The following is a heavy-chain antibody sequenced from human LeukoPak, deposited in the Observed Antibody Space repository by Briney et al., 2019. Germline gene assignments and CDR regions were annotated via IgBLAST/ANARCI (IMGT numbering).Heavy chain of an antibody. D-gene: IGHD6-19*01. J-gene: IGHJ6*03. Sequence: SETLSLTCTVSGGSISSSSYYWGWIRQPPGKGLEWIGSIYYSGSTYYNPSLKSRVTISVDTSKNQFSLKLSSVTAADTAVYYCARRHSSGWYVPYYYYYYMDVWGKGATVTISS. CDR1: GGSISSSSYY. CDR2: IYYSGST. CDR3: ARRHSSGWYVPYYYYYYMDV. V-gene: IGHV4-39*01.